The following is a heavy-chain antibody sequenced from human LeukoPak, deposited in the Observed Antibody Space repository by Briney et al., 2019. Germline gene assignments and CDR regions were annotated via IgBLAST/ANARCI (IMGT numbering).Heavy chain of an antibody. J-gene: IGHJ4*02. CDR1: GYTFTSYG. CDR2: ISAYNGNT. Sequence: ASVKVSRKASGYTFTSYGISWVRQAPGQGLEWMGWISAYNGNTNYAQKLQGRVTMTTDTSTSTAYMELRSLRSDDTAVYYCARVPRDFWSVSLYYFDYWGQGTLVTVSS. CDR3: ARVPRDFWSVSLYYFDY. D-gene: IGHD3-3*01. V-gene: IGHV1-18*01.